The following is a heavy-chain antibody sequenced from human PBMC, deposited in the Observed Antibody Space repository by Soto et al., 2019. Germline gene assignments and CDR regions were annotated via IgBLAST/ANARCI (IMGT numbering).Heavy chain of an antibody. Sequence: EVQLVESGGGLVQRGGSLGLSCAASGITVYNNYMSWVRQAPGKGLEWVSVIYSVGSTSYADSVKGRFTISRDGSKNTVYLQMNSLRAEDTAVYYCARDVGVWGRWTTVTVSS. CDR1: GITVYNNY. CDR3: ARDVGV. J-gene: IGHJ6*04. V-gene: IGHV3-66*01. CDR2: IYSVGST.